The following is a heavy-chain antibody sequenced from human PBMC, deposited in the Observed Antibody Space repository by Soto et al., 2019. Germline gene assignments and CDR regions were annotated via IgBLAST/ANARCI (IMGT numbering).Heavy chain of an antibody. J-gene: IGHJ6*02. D-gene: IGHD3-10*01. CDR1: GFIFSNYW. CDR3: ARVQLFHYYYGLDI. CDR2: IKTDGSEK. V-gene: IGHV3-7*05. Sequence: GGSLRLSCAASGFIFSNYWMSWVRQAPGKGLEWVANIKTDGSEKYDVDSVKGRFTISRDNAKNSLYLQMNSLRAEDTAVYYCARVQLFHYYYGLDIWGQGTTVTVSS.